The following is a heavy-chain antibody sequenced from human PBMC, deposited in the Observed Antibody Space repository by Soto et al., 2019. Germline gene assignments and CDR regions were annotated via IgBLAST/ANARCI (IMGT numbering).Heavy chain of an antibody. D-gene: IGHD3-9*01. CDR2: INPSGGST. CDR1: GYTFTSYY. V-gene: IGHV1-46*01. Sequence: GASVKVSCKASGYTFTSYYMHWVRQAPGQRLEWMGIINPSGGSTSYAQKFQGRVTMTRDTSTSTVYMELSSLRSEDTAVYYCARDPTPISAILTGPLGYFDYWGQGTLVTVSS. CDR3: ARDPTPISAILTGPLGYFDY. J-gene: IGHJ4*02.